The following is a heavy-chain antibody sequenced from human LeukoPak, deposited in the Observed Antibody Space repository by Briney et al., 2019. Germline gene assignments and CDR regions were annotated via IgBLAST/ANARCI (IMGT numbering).Heavy chain of an antibody. D-gene: IGHD1-26*01. V-gene: IGHV3-23*01. Sequence: GGSLRLSCEASGFTFSTYALSWVRQAPRKGLEWVSTITNSGSTYYADSVRGRLTISRDNSKNTLYLQMNSLRAEDTAVYYCAKGSGRSRPYYFDHWGQGTLVTVSS. CDR2: ITNSGST. CDR1: GFTFSTYA. J-gene: IGHJ4*02. CDR3: AKGSGRSRPYYFDH.